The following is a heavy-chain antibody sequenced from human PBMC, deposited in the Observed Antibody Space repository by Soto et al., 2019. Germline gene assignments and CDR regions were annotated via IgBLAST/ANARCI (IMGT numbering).Heavy chain of an antibody. CDR1: GFTFINYA. J-gene: IGHJ5*01. CDR2: LLRSGSTT. Sequence: VSLRLSCAASGFTFINYAITYPRHPPYTRREWVSSLLRSGSTTYYANSVKGRFTISCENSANSLYLQKDSLRSEATAVHDCAKDAVSGDGVWLLDSWGQGSVVTASS. D-gene: IGHD4-17*01. V-gene: IGHV3-23*01. CDR3: AKDAVSGDGVWLLDS.